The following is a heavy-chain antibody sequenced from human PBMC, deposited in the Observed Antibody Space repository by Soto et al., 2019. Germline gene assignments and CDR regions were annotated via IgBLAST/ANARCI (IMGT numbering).Heavy chain of an antibody. J-gene: IGHJ6*02. V-gene: IGHV4-34*01. CDR1: GGSFSGFY. Sequence: PEETLSLTCAVSGGSFSGFYWTWIRQPPGEGLEWIGEINHSGTTNFNPSLRSRLTISLDSSKKHFSLKLTSMTAADAAVYYCARADRTLVTSYGLDVWGQGTTVTVSS. D-gene: IGHD2-21*02. CDR2: INHSGTT. CDR3: ARADRTLVTSYGLDV.